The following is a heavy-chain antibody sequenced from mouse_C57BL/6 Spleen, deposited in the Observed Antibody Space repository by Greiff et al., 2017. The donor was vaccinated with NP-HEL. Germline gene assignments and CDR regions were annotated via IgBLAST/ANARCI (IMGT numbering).Heavy chain of an antibody. V-gene: IGHV6-3*01. D-gene: IGHD2-5*01. CDR3: TGYYSNFFYAMDY. CDR1: GFTFSNYW. Sequence: EVQLVESGGGLVQPGGSMKLSCVASGFTFSNYWMNWVRQSPEKGLEWVAQIRLKSDNYATHYAESVKGRFTISRDDSKSSVYLQMNNLRAEDTGIYYCTGYYSNFFYAMDYWGQGTSVTVSS. CDR2: IRLKSDNYAT. J-gene: IGHJ4*01.